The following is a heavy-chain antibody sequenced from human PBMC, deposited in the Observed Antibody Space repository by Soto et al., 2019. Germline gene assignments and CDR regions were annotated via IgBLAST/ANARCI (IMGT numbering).Heavy chain of an antibody. V-gene: IGHV3-7*01. J-gene: IGHJ6*04. Sequence: GGSLRLSCAASGFTFSSYWMSWVRQAPGKGLEWVANIKQDGSEKYYVDSVKGRFTISRDNAKNSLYLQMNSLRAEDTAVYYCATIRIGYDFWSGYWSGPHEMDVWGKGTTVTVSS. CDR2: IKQDGSEK. CDR3: ATIRIGYDFWSGYWSGPHEMDV. CDR1: GFTFSSYW. D-gene: IGHD3-3*01.